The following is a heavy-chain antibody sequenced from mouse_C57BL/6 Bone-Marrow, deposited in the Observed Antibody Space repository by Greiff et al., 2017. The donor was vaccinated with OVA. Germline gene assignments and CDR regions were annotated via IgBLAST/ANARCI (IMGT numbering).Heavy chain of an antibody. V-gene: IGHV1-42*01. J-gene: IGHJ2*01. Sequence: EVQLQQSGPELVKPGASVKISCKASGYSFTGYYMNWVKQSPEKSLEWIGEINPSTGGTTYNQKFKAKATLTVDKSSSTAYMQLKSLTSEDSAVYYCARTADYDGSSPPDYWGQGTTLTVSA. D-gene: IGHD1-1*01. CDR3: ARTADYDGSSPPDY. CDR2: INPSTGGT. CDR1: GYSFTGYY.